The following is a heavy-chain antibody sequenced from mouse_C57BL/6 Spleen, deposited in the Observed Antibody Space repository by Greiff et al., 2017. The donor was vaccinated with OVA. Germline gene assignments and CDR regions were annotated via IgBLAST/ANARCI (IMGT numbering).Heavy chain of an antibody. V-gene: IGHV1-69*01. Sequence: QVQLQQSGAELVMPGASVKLSCKASGYTFTSYWMHWVKQRPGQGLEWIGEIDPSDSYTNYNQKFKGKSTLTVDKSSSTAYMQLSSLTSEDSAVYYCARSLYDYDRFAYWGQGTLVTVSA. CDR1: GYTFTSYW. J-gene: IGHJ3*01. CDR3: ARSLYDYDRFAY. CDR2: IDPSDSYT. D-gene: IGHD2-4*01.